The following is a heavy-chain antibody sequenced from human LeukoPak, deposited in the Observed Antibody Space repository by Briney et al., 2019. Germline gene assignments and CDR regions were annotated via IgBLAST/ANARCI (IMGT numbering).Heavy chain of an antibody. V-gene: IGHV5-51*01. CDR3: ARLAYCSNDVCYSNYYYSMDV. Sequence: GESLKISCKGSGYTFSSYWIGGGRQMPGKGLEWMGIIYPDDSDTRYSPSFQGQVTISADKSISTAYLQWSSLKASDTAMYYCARLAYCSNDVCYSNYYYSMDVWGKGTTVTVSS. J-gene: IGHJ6*03. D-gene: IGHD2-8*01. CDR2: IYPDDSDT. CDR1: GYTFSSYW.